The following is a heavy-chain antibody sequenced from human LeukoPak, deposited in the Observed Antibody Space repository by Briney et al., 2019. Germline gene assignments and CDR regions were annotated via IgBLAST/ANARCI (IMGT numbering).Heavy chain of an antibody. CDR2: IKRKTDGGTT. Sequence: PGRSPRLSCAASGFTFSNAWMTWVRHTPGKGLDWVSRIKRKTDGGTTDYAAPVKGRFTISRDDSKNTLYLQMNSLKTEDTAVYYCTTDQPSWNYFDYWGQGTLVTVSS. V-gene: IGHV3-15*01. J-gene: IGHJ4*02. CDR3: TTDQPSWNYFDY. CDR1: GFTFSNAW. D-gene: IGHD1-1*01.